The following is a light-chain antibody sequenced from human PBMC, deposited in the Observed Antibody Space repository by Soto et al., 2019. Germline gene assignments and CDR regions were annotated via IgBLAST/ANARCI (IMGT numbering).Light chain of an antibody. CDR3: HHYGKTPPSVT. Sequence: LTQYPATLSGSPGERATLSCRYSQSGSSYLAWYQQKPGQAPRPLIYDASNRATGIPDRFSGSGSGTGFNRSIGRRVPEQFAAYYCHHYGKTPPSVTFGPGTKVDIK. J-gene: IGKJ3*01. CDR1: QSGSSY. CDR2: DAS. V-gene: IGKV3-11*01.